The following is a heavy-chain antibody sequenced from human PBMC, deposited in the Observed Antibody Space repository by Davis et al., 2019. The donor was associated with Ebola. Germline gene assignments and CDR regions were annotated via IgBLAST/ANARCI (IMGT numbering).Heavy chain of an antibody. D-gene: IGHD3-9*01. V-gene: IGHV4-34*01. J-gene: IGHJ4*02. Sequence: MPSETLSLTCAVYGGSFSGYYWSWIRQPPGKGLEWIGEINHSGSTNYNPSLKSRVTISVDTSKNQFSLKLSSVTAADTAVYYCARDILTGSSYWGQGTLVTVSS. CDR2: INHSGST. CDR1: GGSFSGYY. CDR3: ARDILTGSSY.